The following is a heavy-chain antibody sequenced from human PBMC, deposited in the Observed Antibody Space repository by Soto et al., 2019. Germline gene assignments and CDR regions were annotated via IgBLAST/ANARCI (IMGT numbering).Heavy chain of an antibody. CDR3: AREGLAYCGGDCYSTGGEGYFDL. V-gene: IGHV4-31*03. J-gene: IGHJ2*01. CDR1: GGSISSGDYY. D-gene: IGHD2-21*02. CDR2: IYYSGST. Sequence: QVQLQESGPGLVKPSQILSLTCTVSGGSISSGDYYWSWIRQHPGKGLEWIGYIYYSGSTYYNPSLKSRVTISVDTSKNQFSLKLNSVTAADTAVYYCAREGLAYCGGDCYSTGGEGYFDLWGRGTLVTVSS.